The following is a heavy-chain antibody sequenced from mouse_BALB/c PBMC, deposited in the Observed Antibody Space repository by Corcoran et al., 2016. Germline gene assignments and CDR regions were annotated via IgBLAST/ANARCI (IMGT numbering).Heavy chain of an antibody. CDR3: AREGGATVVAKELDY. D-gene: IGHD1-1*01. CDR1: GYTFTSYV. CDR2: INPYNDGT. J-gene: IGHJ2*01. V-gene: IGHV1S136*01. Sequence: EVQLQQSGPELVKPGASVKLSCNASGYTFTSYVMHWVRQKPGQGLEWIGYINPYNDGTKYNEKFKGKATLTSDKSSSTAYMELSSLTSEDSAVYYWAREGGATVVAKELDYWGQGTTLTVSA.